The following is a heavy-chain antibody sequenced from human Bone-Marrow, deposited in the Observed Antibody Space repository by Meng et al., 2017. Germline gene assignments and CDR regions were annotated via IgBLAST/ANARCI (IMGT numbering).Heavy chain of an antibody. Sequence: GESLKISCAASGFTFSDYYMSWIRQAPGKGLEWVSYISSSGSTIYYADSVKGRFTISRDNAKNSLYLQMNSLRAEDTAVYYCARGVISDYGDYVHDAFDIWGQGTMVTVSS. J-gene: IGHJ3*02. CDR1: GFTFSDYY. CDR2: ISSSGSTI. V-gene: IGHV3-11*04. CDR3: ARGVISDYGDYVHDAFDI. D-gene: IGHD4-17*01.